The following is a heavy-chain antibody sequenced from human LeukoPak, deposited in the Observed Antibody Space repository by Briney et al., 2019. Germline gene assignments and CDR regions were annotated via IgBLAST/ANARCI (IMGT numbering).Heavy chain of an antibody. CDR3: ATHSSGYSETFED. D-gene: IGHD3-22*01. J-gene: IGHJ4*02. CDR2: IYYSGST. V-gene: IGHV4-39*07. Sequence: SETLSLTCTVSGASISSSTDYWGWIRQPPGKGLEWIANIYYSGSTYYNPSLKSRVSISVDTSKNHFSLKVSSVTAADTAVYYCATHSSGYSETFEDWGQGTLVTVSS. CDR1: GASISSSTDY.